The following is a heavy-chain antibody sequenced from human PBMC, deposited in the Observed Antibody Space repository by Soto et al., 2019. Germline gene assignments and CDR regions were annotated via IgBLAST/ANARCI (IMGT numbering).Heavy chain of an antibody. Sequence: PSETLSLTCTVSGGSISSYYWSWIRQPPGKGLEWIGYIYYSGSTNYNPSLKSRVTISVDTSKNQFSLKLSSVTAEDTAVYYCAKDWGKYCSGATCHLFDCWGQGTLVTVSS. J-gene: IGHJ4*02. CDR2: IYYSGST. CDR3: AKDWGKYCSGATCHLFDC. CDR1: GGSISSYY. V-gene: IGHV4-59*01. D-gene: IGHD2-15*01.